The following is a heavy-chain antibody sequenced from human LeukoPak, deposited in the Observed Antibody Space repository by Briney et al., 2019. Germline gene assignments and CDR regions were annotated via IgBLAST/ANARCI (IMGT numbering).Heavy chain of an antibody. J-gene: IGHJ4*02. V-gene: IGHV2-70*04. Sequence: SGPALLKPTQTLTLTCTFSGFSLATTGMRVNWIRQPPGKALEWLSRIDWDGDEFYSTSLKTRLTISKDTSKNQVVLTVTNVDPVDTGTYYCARMRSDASGLFDYWGQGVLVTVSS. D-gene: IGHD1-26*01. CDR1: GFSLATTGMR. CDR2: IDWDGDE. CDR3: ARMRSDASGLFDY.